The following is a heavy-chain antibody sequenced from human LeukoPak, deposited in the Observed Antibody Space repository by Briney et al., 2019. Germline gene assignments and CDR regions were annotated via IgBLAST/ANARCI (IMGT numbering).Heavy chain of an antibody. D-gene: IGHD3-3*01. J-gene: IGHJ4*02. CDR1: GFTFSSYA. CDR3: ARTSFTIFGASDY. V-gene: IGHV3-30-3*01. Sequence: GGSLRLSCAASGFTFSSYAMHWVRQAPGKGLEWVAVISYDGSNKYYADSVKGRFTISRDNSKNTLYLQMNSLRAEDTAVYYCARTSFTIFGASDYWGQGTLVTVSS. CDR2: ISYDGSNK.